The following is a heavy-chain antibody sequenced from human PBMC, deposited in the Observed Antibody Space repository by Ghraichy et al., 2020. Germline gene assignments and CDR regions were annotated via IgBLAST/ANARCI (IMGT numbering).Heavy chain of an antibody. V-gene: IGHV3-74*01. CDR2: INSDGSST. CDR1: GFTFSSYW. CDR3: ARDYPYSGGQSDY. Sequence: GGSLRLSCAASGFTFSSYWIHWVRQAPGKGLVWVSRINSDGSSTSYADSVKGRFTISRDNAKNTVNLQMNSLRAEDTAVYYCARDYPYSGGQSDYWCQGTLVTVSS. D-gene: IGHD6-19*01. J-gene: IGHJ4*02.